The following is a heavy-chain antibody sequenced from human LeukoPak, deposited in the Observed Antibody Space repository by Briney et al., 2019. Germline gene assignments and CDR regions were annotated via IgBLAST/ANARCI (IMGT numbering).Heavy chain of an antibody. D-gene: IGHD6-19*01. Sequence: SETLSLTCTVSGGSISSSSYYWGWLRQPPGKGLEWIGSIYYSGSTYYNPSLKSRVTISVDTSKNQFSLKLSSVTAADTAVYYCARAVAGPFDYWGQGTLVTVSS. V-gene: IGHV4-39*01. CDR2: IYYSGST. CDR1: GGSISSSSYY. J-gene: IGHJ4*02. CDR3: ARAVAGPFDY.